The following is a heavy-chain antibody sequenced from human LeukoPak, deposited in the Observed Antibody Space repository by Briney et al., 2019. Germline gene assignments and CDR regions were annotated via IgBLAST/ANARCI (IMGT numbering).Heavy chain of an antibody. J-gene: IGHJ4*02. V-gene: IGHV1-69*04. CDR1: GGTFSSYT. CDR2: IIPILGIA. D-gene: IGHD6-19*01. Sequence: ASVKVSCKASGGTFSSYTISWVRQAPGQGLEWMGRIIPILGIANYAQKFQGRVTITADKSTSTAYMELSSLRSKDTAVYYCARDYSSGWYYFDYWGQGTLVTVSS. CDR3: ARDYSSGWYYFDY.